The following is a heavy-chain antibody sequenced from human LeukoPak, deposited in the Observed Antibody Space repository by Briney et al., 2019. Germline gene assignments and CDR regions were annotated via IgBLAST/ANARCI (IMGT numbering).Heavy chain of an antibody. CDR3: ARHELPTVTPDY. CDR2: IYPGDSDT. V-gene: IGHV5-51*01. Sequence: GESLKISCETSGYSFTSFWIGWVRQMPGKGLEWMGIIYPGDSDTRYSPSFQGQVTISADKSISTAYLQWSSLTASDTAVYYCARHELPTVTPDYWGQGTLVTVSS. J-gene: IGHJ4*02. CDR1: GYSFTSFW. D-gene: IGHD4-17*01.